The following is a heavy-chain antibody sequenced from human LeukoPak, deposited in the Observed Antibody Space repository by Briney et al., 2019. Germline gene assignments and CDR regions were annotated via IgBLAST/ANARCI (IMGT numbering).Heavy chain of an antibody. J-gene: IGHJ4*02. V-gene: IGHV4-59*08. CDR2: MYYSGIP. D-gene: IGHD3-10*01. CDR3: ASHHGRGEAFDY. Sequence: SETLSLTCTVSGASISDYYWSWIRQPPGKRLEGIAYMYYSGIPNYSRSLKSRVTMSADKSNNQVSLTLTSVTAADTAVYYCASHHGRGEAFDYWGRGTLVTVSP. CDR1: GASISDYY.